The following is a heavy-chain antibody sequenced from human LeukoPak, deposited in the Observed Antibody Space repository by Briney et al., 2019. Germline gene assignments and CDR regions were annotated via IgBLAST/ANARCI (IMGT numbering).Heavy chain of an antibody. Sequence: SETLSLTCTVSGGSISSYYWSWIRQPPGKGLEWIGYIYYSGSTNYNPSLKSRVTISVDTSKNQFSLKLSSVTAADTAVYYCATLKSGYCSITSCLNYFDFWGQGTLVTVSS. J-gene: IGHJ4*02. V-gene: IGHV4-59*08. CDR3: ATLKSGYCSITSCLNYFDF. CDR1: GGSISSYY. CDR2: IYYSGST. D-gene: IGHD2-2*03.